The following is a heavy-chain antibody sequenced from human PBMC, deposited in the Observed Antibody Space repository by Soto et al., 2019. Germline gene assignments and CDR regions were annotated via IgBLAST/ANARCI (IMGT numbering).Heavy chain of an antibody. D-gene: IGHD3-10*01. CDR1: GFTFSGYA. V-gene: IGHV3-23*01. Sequence: EVQLLDSGGGLVQPGGSLRLSCAASGFTFSGYALTWVRQAPGKGLEWVSAISGGGDATFYADSVKGRFTISRDNSKNPLYLQMNPRRAEDTAVYYCARKVSGSTGRPDLWYFDLWGRGTLVTVSS. CDR2: ISGGGDAT. J-gene: IGHJ2*01. CDR3: ARKVSGSTGRPDLWYFDL.